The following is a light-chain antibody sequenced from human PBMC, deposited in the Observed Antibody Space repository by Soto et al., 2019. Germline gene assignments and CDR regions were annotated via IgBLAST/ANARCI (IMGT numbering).Light chain of an antibody. V-gene: IGKV1-33*01. Sequence: DIQMTQSPSSLSASVVDRVTITCQASQDINNYLNWYQQKPGKAPKLLIYDASNLETGVPSRFSGSGSGTDYTFTISSLQPEDIATYYCQQYENIPTFGPGTKVDMK. J-gene: IGKJ3*01. CDR1: QDINNY. CDR3: QQYENIPT. CDR2: DAS.